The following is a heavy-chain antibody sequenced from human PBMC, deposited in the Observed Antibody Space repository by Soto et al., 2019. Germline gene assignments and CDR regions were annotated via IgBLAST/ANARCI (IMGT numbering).Heavy chain of an antibody. Sequence: SVKVSCKASGGTFSSYAISWVRQAPGQGLEWMGGIIPIFGTANYAQKFQGRVTITADESTSTAYMELSSLRSEDTAVYYCARGPVGATTYYYYGIDVWGPGTPVTVS. CDR1: GGTFSSYA. CDR2: IIPIFGTA. J-gene: IGHJ6*02. D-gene: IGHD1-26*01. CDR3: ARGPVGATTYYYYGIDV. V-gene: IGHV1-69*13.